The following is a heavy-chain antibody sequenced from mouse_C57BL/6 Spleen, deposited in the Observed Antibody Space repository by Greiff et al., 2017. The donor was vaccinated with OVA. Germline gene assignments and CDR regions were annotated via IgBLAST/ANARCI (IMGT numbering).Heavy chain of an antibody. D-gene: IGHD4-1*01. V-gene: IGHV1-64*01. Sequence: QVQLQQPGAELVKPGASVKLSCKASGYTFTSYWMHWVKQRPGQGLEWIGMIHPNSGSTNYNEKFKSKATLTVDKSSSTAYMQLSSLTSEDSAVYDCARSQGLGNFDYWGQGTTLTVSS. CDR3: ARSQGLGNFDY. CDR2: IHPNSGST. CDR1: GYTFTSYW. J-gene: IGHJ2*01.